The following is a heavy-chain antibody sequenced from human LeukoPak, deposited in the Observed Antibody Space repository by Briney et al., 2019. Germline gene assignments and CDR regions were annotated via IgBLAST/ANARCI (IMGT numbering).Heavy chain of an antibody. V-gene: IGHV1-2*06. CDR3: ARDRSGWYFPLDY. J-gene: IGHJ4*02. CDR2: INPNSGGT. Sequence: ASVKVSCKASGYTFTGYYMHWVRQAPGQGLEWMGRINPNSGGTNYAQKFQGRVAMTRDTSISTAYMELSRLRSDDTAVYYCARDRSGWYFPLDYWGQGTLVTASS. CDR1: GYTFTGYY. D-gene: IGHD6-19*01.